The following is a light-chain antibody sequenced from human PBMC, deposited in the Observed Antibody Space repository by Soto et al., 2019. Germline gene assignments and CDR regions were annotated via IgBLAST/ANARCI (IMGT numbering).Light chain of an antibody. CDR1: FSNIGSNP. CDR2: YDH. J-gene: IGLJ2*01. V-gene: IGLV1-44*01. Sequence: QAVVTQPPSVSGTPGQRVTISCSGIFSNIGSNPVNWYQQLPGTTPKLLIYYDHQRPSGVPDRFSGSRSGTSASLAISGLQSEDEADYYCSAWEDSLHGHVVFGGGTKVTVL. CDR3: SAWEDSLHGHVV.